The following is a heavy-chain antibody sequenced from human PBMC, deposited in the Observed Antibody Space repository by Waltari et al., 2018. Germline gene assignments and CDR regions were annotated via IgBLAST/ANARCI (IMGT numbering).Heavy chain of an antibody. CDR3: ARIPRHYDFWSRWAFDI. J-gene: IGHJ3*02. Sequence: QVTLKESGPVLVKPTETLTLTCPVSGFSLSNARMGVSWIRQPPGKALEWLAHIFSNDEKSYSTSLKSRLTISKDTSKSQVVLTMTNMDPVDTATYYCARIPRHYDFWSRWAFDIWGQGTMVTVSS. CDR1: GFSLSNARMG. CDR2: IFSNDEK. V-gene: IGHV2-26*01. D-gene: IGHD3-3*01.